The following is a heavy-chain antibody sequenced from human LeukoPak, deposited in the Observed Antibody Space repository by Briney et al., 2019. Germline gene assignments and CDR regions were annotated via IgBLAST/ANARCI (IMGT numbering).Heavy chain of an antibody. Sequence: ASVKVSCKASGCTFTSYDINWVRQATGQGLEWMGWMNPNSGNTGYAQKFQGRVTMTRNTSISTAYMELSSLRSEDTAVYYCARGPHRPDSYYYDSSGYSYWGQGTLVTVSS. J-gene: IGHJ4*02. D-gene: IGHD3-22*01. V-gene: IGHV1-8*01. CDR2: MNPNSGNT. CDR3: ARGPHRPDSYYYDSSGYSY. CDR1: GCTFTSYD.